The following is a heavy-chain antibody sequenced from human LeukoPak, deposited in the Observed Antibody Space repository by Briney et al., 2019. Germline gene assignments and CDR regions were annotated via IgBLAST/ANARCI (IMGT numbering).Heavy chain of an antibody. CDR2: ISPSSGEI. CDR1: GFTFSDFP. CDR3: ATYRQIEVPFEF. Sequence: GGSLRLSCAASGFTFSDFPMIWVRQAPGKGLEWVSSISPSSGEIHYADSVKGRFTISRDNSRSTLSLQMDSLRAEDTATYYCATYRQIEVPFEFWGQGTLVTVSS. J-gene: IGHJ4*02. V-gene: IGHV3-23*01. D-gene: IGHD1-1*01.